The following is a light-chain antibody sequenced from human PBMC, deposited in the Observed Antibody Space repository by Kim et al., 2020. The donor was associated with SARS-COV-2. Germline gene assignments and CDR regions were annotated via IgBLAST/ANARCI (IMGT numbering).Light chain of an antibody. CDR1: SSNIGSYN. V-gene: IGLV1-44*01. CDR2: SSN. Sequence: ELTQTPSASATPGQTITISCSGSSSNIGSYNVNWYQQLPGTAPKLLIYSSNQRPSGVPDRFSGSKSGTSASLAISGLQSDDEADYYCAAWDDSLNVAAFGGGTKVTVL. J-gene: IGLJ2*01. CDR3: AAWDDSLNVAA.